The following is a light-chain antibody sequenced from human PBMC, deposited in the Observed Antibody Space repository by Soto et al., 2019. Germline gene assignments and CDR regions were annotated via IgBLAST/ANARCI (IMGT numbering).Light chain of an antibody. CDR1: SRDVGGYNY. Sequence: SALTQPASVSGSPGQSITISCTGTSRDVGGYNYVSWYQQHPGKAPKLMIYDVSNRPSGVSNRFSGSKSGNTASLTISGLQAEDEADYYCSSYTSSSTLVFGGGTKVTVL. J-gene: IGLJ2*01. CDR2: DVS. CDR3: SSYTSSSTLV. V-gene: IGLV2-14*01.